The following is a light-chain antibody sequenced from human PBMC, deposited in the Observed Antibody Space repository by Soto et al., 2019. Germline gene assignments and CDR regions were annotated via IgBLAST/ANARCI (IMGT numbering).Light chain of an antibody. CDR3: SSYTSSSTLWV. Sequence: QSALTQPASVSGSPGQSITISCTGTSSDVGGYNYVSWYQQHPSKAPKLMIYDVSNRPSGVSNRFSGSKSGNTASLPISGLQAEDEADYYCSSYTSSSTLWVFGGGTKLTVL. CDR1: SSDVGGYNY. CDR2: DVS. V-gene: IGLV2-14*01. J-gene: IGLJ3*02.